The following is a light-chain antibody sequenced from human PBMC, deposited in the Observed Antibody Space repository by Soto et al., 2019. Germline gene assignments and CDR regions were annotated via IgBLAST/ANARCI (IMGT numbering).Light chain of an antibody. Sequence: ELVMTQSPATLSVSPGERATLSCRASQSISTELAWYQQKPGQPPRLLLYSASTRTTGPPARFTGSGSGSEFTLTISGLQSEDFAVYDCQQGHNWPLTFGQGTRLEI. J-gene: IGKJ2*01. CDR2: SAS. CDR3: QQGHNWPLT. V-gene: IGKV3-15*01. CDR1: QSISTE.